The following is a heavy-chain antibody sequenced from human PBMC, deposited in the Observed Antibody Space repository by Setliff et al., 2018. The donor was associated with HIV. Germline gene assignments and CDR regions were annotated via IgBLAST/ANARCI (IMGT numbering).Heavy chain of an antibody. Sequence: SETLSLTCAVYGGSFSGYYWSWIRHPPGKGLEWIGEIKHNGNSNSNPSLKSRLTLSVDTSKNQFSLKLKSVTAADTAVYYCARVTYFYYYYMDVWGQGTTVTVSS. D-gene: IGHD5-18*01. CDR1: GGSFSGYY. V-gene: IGHV4-34*01. J-gene: IGHJ6*02. CDR2: IKHNGNS. CDR3: ARVTYFYYYYMDV.